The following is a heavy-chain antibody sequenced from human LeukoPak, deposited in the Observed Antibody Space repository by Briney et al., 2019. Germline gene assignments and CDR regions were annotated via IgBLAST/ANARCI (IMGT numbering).Heavy chain of an antibody. CDR2: IGTAGDT. CDR1: GFTFSSYD. Sequence: GGSLRLSCAASGFTFSSYDMHWVRPATGKGVEWVSAIGTAGDTYYPGSVKGRFTISRENAKNSLYLQMNSLRAGDTAVYYCARGGTTGYYYMDVWGKGTTVTVSS. V-gene: IGHV3-13*01. CDR3: ARGGTTGYYYMDV. D-gene: IGHD1-26*01. J-gene: IGHJ6*03.